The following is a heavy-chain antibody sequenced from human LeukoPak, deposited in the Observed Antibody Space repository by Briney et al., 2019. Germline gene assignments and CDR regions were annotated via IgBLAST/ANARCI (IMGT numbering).Heavy chain of an antibody. CDR1: GFTFSGYS. J-gene: IGHJ4*02. V-gene: IGHV3-48*04. Sequence: GGSLRLSCAASGFTFSGYSMNWVRQAPGKGLEGVSYISGTSTIYYSDSVKGRFTVSRDNAKNSLYLQMNSLRAEDTAVYYCTRVQRGIGAKYWGQGTLVTVSS. CDR2: ISGTSTI. D-gene: IGHD1-26*01. CDR3: TRVQRGIGAKY.